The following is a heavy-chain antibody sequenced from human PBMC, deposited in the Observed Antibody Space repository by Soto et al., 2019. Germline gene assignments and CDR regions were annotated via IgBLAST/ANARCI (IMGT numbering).Heavy chain of an antibody. V-gene: IGHV4-34*01. Sequence: QVQLQQWGAGLLKPSETLSLTCVVSGGSLSDYFWSWIRQPPGMALEWIGEINHLGSINYNPSLKSRVTMSVHTSNNQCSLTLNSVTAADTATYYCARGGISHWAYFYYMDVWDRGTTVTVSS. CDR3: ARGGISHWAYFYYMDV. CDR2: INHLGSI. D-gene: IGHD2-21*01. J-gene: IGHJ6*03. CDR1: GGSLSDYF.